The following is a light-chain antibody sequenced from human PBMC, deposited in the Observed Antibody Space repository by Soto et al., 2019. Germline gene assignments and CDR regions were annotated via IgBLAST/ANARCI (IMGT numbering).Light chain of an antibody. Sequence: DIVMTQSPLSLPVTPGEPASLSCRSSQSLLHSNGYNYLGWYLQKPGQSPQLLIYLGSNRASGVPDRFSGSGSGTHFTLKISRVEAEDVGVYYCMQALQTPWTFGQGTKVEIK. V-gene: IGKV2-28*01. J-gene: IGKJ1*01. CDR3: MQALQTPWT. CDR2: LGS. CDR1: QSLLHSNGYNY.